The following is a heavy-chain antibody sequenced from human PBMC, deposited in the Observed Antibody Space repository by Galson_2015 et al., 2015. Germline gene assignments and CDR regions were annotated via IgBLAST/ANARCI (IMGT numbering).Heavy chain of an antibody. V-gene: IGHV3-30*12. CDR2: ISYDGFEE. CDR3: AREKVVVSESQEKYFDY. J-gene: IGHJ4*02. Sequence: SLRLSCAASGFVSSTYDIHWVRQAPGKGLEWVAGISYDGFEEYYADSVKGRFTISRDKYRNTVNLQMDNLRVEYTAIYYCAREKVVVSESQEKYFDYWGQGTLVTVSS. CDR1: GFVSSTYD. D-gene: IGHD2-15*01.